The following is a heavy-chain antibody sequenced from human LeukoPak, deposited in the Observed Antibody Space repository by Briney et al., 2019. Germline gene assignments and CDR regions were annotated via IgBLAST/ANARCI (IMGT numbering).Heavy chain of an antibody. V-gene: IGHV3-21*01. CDR3: ARSSSSGGMDV. Sequence: GGSLRLSCAASGFTFSSYSMNWVRQAPGKGLEWVSSISSSSSYIYYADSVKGRFTISRDNAKNSLYLQMNSLRAEDTAVYYCARSSSSGGMDVWGQGTTVTVSS. J-gene: IGHJ6*02. D-gene: IGHD6-13*01. CDR2: ISSSSSYI. CDR1: GFTFSSYS.